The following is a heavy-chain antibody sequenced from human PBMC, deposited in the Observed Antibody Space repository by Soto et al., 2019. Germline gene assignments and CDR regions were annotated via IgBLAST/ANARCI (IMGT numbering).Heavy chain of an antibody. CDR2: VYDNGRP. D-gene: IGHD3-9*01. Sequence: QTLSLTCTIPGGSISVYYWSWIRQSPRQGLEWIGYVYDNGRPYYSPSLKSRVTISADTSKNQIPLQLTSATAAETAVYYSARGVGSSPPRYWGRGTLVTVSS. J-gene: IGHJ4*02. V-gene: IGHV4-59*01. CDR1: GGSISVYY. CDR3: ARGVGSSPPRY.